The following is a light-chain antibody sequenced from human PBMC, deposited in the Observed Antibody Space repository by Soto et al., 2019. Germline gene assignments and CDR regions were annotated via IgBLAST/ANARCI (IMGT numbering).Light chain of an antibody. CDR3: QQYYSTPIT. CDR2: WAS. CDR1: QSVLYSSNNKNY. Sequence: DIVMTQSPDSLAVSLGERATINCKSSQSVLYSSNNKNYLAWYQQKPGQPPKLLIYWASTRESGVPDRFSGSGSGTDLTLTISRLKAEDVAVYYCQQYYSTPITFGGGTKVEIK. J-gene: IGKJ4*02. V-gene: IGKV4-1*01.